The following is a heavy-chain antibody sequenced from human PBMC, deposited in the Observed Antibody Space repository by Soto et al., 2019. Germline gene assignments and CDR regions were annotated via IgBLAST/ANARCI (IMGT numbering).Heavy chain of an antibody. V-gene: IGHV3-23*01. CDR2: NTGRCADQ. CDR1: GFRFCDYA. J-gene: IGHJ5*02. CDR3: AKCLAINTCIPTGFDL. D-gene: IGHD2-21*01. Sequence: GWSQRVFYADSGFRFCDYAMAWIRQAPGKWLEYVSSNTGRCADQFYAQSGRGRFTKYKENFGDTLYLQMNSLRAEDTGMFYFAKCLAINTCIPTGFDLWGPGTPVTLSS.